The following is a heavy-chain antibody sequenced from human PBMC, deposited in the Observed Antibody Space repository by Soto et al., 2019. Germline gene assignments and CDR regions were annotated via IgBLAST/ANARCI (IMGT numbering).Heavy chain of an antibody. J-gene: IGHJ4*02. Sequence: QVQLVESGGGVVQPGRSLRLSCAASGFTFSSYGMHWVRQAPGKGLEWVAVIWYDGSNKYYADSVKGRFTISRDNSKKTVYLQMNSLRAEYTAVYYCARDHIALDYWGQGTQVTVSS. CDR1: GFTFSSYG. D-gene: IGHD6-13*01. V-gene: IGHV3-33*01. CDR2: IWYDGSNK. CDR3: ARDHIALDY.